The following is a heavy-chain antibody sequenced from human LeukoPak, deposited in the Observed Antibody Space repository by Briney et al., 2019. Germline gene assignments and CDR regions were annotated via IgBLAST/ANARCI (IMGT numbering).Heavy chain of an antibody. V-gene: IGHV3-11*04. CDR3: ASPVLLWFGELLFRPMDV. J-gene: IGHJ6*04. CDR2: ISSSGSTI. D-gene: IGHD3-10*01. Sequence: GEPLRLSCEASGFTFSDYYKSWIRQAPEKGLEWVSYISSSGSTIYYADSVKGRFTTSRDNAKNSLYLQMNSLRAEDTAVYYCASPVLLWFGELLFRPMDVWGKGTTVTVSS. CDR1: GFTFSDYY.